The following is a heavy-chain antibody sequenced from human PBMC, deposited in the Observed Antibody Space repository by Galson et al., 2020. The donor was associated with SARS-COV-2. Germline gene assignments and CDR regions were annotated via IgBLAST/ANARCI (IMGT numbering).Heavy chain of an antibody. D-gene: IGHD2-2*02. Sequence: SETLSLTCAVSGVSISSSNWWPWVRQPPGKRPEWIGEISHSGSPSYNPSLKSRVTMSVDEGKNQFSLKLTSVTAADTAVYYCARVHGGCSRTSCYIADWGQGSLLTVSS. CDR2: ISHSGSP. CDR1: GVSISSSNW. J-gene: IGHJ4*02. CDR3: ARVHGGCSRTSCYIAD. V-gene: IGHV4-4*02.